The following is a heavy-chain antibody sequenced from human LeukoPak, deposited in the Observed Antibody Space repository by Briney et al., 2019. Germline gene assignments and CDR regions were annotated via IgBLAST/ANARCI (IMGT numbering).Heavy chain of an antibody. CDR1: GFSFSTHW. CDR3: GSLTVVARDH. V-gene: IGHV3-74*01. Sequence: PGGSLRLSCAASGFSFSTHWMHWVLQAPGKGLVYVAQIKSDGSATAYADSVKGRFTISRDNAKNTLYLEMSSLRAEDTAVYYCGSLTVVARDHWGQGTLVAVSS. CDR2: IKSDGSAT. J-gene: IGHJ4*02. D-gene: IGHD3-22*01.